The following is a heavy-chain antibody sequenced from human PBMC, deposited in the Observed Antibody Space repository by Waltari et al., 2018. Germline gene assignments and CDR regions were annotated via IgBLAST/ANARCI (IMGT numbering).Heavy chain of an antibody. CDR3: AHMPDDFWGGNEMAFDI. Sequence: QITLQESGPTLVRPTQTLTLTCTCPGFSLSTSGVGVCWIPQTPGRALERLALIYWNDDKRYSASLQSRLTNTKDTSKNQVVHTMTSMDPVDTATYYCAHMPDDFWGGNEMAFDIWGQGTMVTVSS. V-gene: IGHV2-5*01. CDR1: GFSLSTSGVG. CDR2: IYWNDDK. J-gene: IGHJ3*02. D-gene: IGHD3-3*01.